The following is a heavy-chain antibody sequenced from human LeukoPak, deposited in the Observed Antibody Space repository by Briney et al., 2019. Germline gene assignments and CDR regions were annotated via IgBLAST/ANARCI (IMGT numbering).Heavy chain of an antibody. Sequence: GGSLRLSCLASGFTFGTHSMSWVRQGPGKALEWLSAISSDDTAYYADSVKGRFTISRDNAKNTLNLQMNSLRAEDTAVYYCARDLGQYYDTSDNWFDPWGQGTLVTVSS. CDR2: ISSDDTA. CDR1: GFTFGTHS. D-gene: IGHD3-22*01. V-gene: IGHV3-69-1*01. CDR3: ARDLGQYYDTSDNWFDP. J-gene: IGHJ5*02.